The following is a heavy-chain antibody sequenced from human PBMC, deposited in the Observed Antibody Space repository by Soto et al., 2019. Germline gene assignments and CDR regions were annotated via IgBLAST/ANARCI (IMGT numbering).Heavy chain of an antibody. D-gene: IGHD3-16*01. V-gene: IGHV3-74*01. CDR3: ATVKLGSYDWFDP. CDR2: INPDGSRT. J-gene: IGHJ5*02. CDR1: GFTSSNYW. Sequence: EVQLVESGGGLVQPGGSLRLSCAASGFTSSNYWMHWVRQAPGKGLMWVSRINPDGSRTTYADSVKGRFAISRDNAKNTLYLQMNSLRADDTSVCYCATVKLGSYDWFDPWGQGTLVTVSS.